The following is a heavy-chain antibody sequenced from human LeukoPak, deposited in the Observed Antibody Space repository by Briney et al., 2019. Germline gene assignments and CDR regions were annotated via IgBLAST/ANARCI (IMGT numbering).Heavy chain of an antibody. CDR1: GGPISSYY. J-gene: IGHJ5*02. V-gene: IGHV4-59*01. CDR3: ARVEAAGKPEYNWFDP. Sequence: SETLSLTCTVSGGPISSYYWSWIRQPPGKGLEWIGYIYYSGSTNYNPSLKSRVTISVDTSKNQFPLKLSSVTAADTAVYYCARVEAAGKPEYNWFDPWGQGTLVTVSS. CDR2: IYYSGST. D-gene: IGHD6-13*01.